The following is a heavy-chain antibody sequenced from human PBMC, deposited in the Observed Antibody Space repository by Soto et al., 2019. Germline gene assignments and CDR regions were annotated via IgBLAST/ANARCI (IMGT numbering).Heavy chain of an antibody. CDR3: ARGGSYSPGGYYYYYGMDV. CDR2: IGTAGDT. V-gene: IGHV3-13*01. J-gene: IGHJ6*02. CDR1: GFTFSSYD. Sequence: ESGGGLVQPGGSLRLSCAASGFTFSSYDMHWVRQATGKGLEWVSAIGTAGDTYYPGSVKGRFTISRENAKNSLYLQMNSLRAEDTAVYYCARGGSYSPGGYYYYYGMDVWGQGTTVTVSS. D-gene: IGHD1-26*01.